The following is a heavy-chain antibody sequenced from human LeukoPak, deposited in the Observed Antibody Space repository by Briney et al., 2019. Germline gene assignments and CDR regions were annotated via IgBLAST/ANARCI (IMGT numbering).Heavy chain of an antibody. D-gene: IGHD3-10*01. J-gene: IGHJ4*02. CDR3: ARGGLTAGFDY. Sequence: GGSLRLSCAASGFTLSTSWMTWVRQAPGKGLEWVTNINREGSQIDYVDSVKGRFTISRDSANNALYLQMNSLRAEDTAVYYCARGGLTAGFDYWVQGTLVTVS. V-gene: IGHV3-7*01. CDR2: INREGSQI. CDR1: GFTLSTSW.